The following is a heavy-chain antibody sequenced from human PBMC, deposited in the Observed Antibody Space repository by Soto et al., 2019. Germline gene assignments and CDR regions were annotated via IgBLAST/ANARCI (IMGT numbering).Heavy chain of an antibody. V-gene: IGHV4-30-2*01. CDR3: ARYQLEDNWFDP. Sequence: QLQLQESGSGLVKPSQTLSLTCAVSGVSISSGGYSWNWIRQPLGKGLEWIGYIYHSGSTYYNPSLKTRGTLSVYKAKKKCSENLPSVTGADTDVYDCARYQLEDNWFDPWGQGTLVTVSS. J-gene: IGHJ5*02. CDR1: GVSISSGGYS. CDR2: IYHSGST. D-gene: IGHD6-6*01.